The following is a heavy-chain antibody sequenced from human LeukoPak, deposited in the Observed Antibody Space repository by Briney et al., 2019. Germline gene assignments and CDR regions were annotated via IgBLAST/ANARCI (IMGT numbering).Heavy chain of an antibody. CDR1: GGTFSSYA. Sequence: ASVKVSCKASGGTFSSYAISWVRQAPGQGLEWMGGIIPIFGTANYAQKFQGRVTITTDESTSTAYMELSSLRSEDTAVYYCARGRMATTQAHAFDIWGQGTMVTVSS. CDR3: ARGRMATTQAHAFDI. CDR2: IIPIFGTA. V-gene: IGHV1-69*05. J-gene: IGHJ3*02. D-gene: IGHD5-24*01.